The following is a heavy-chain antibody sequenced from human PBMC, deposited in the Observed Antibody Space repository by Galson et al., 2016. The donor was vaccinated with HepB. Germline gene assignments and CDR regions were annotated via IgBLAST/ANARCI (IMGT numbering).Heavy chain of an antibody. D-gene: IGHD6-19*01. CDR2: ISGDDRNT. J-gene: IGHJ4*02. Sequence: SLRLSCAASRFTFSTYPMSWVRQAPGKGLEWVSTISGDDRNTHYADSVKGRFTISRDNSKNTLYLQMNSLRAEDTAVYYCARERPDIAVAAFDYWGQGTLVTVSS. CDR1: RFTFSTYP. V-gene: IGHV3-23*01. CDR3: ARERPDIAVAAFDY.